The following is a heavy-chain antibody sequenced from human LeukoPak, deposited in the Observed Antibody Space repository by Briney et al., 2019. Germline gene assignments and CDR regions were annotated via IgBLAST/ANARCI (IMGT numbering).Heavy chain of an antibody. CDR2: ISGGGGST. J-gene: IGHJ4*02. CDR3: TKDLFYDGSGRYYSQFGN. D-gene: IGHD3-10*01. CDR1: GFTFTSYA. V-gene: IGHV3-23*01. Sequence: GGSLRLSCAAPGFTFTSYALSWVPQAPGRGLEWVSVISGGGGSTYHANSVEGRFTVSRDNSKNTLSLQMNSLRVEDTAIYYCTKDLFYDGSGRYYSQFGNWGQGTLVTVSS.